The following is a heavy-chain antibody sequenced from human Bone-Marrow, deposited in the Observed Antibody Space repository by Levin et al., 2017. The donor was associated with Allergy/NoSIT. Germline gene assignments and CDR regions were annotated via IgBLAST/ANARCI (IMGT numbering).Heavy chain of an antibody. CDR2: IYHSGTT. D-gene: IGHD3-16*02. Sequence: PSETLSLTCAVSGDSVSSGGYSWTWIRQAPGQGLEWIGYIYHSGTTFYNPSLTSRVTISVDWSENRFSLELTSVTAADTAVYYCARGLEVPGYRFYYGMDVWGQGTTVTVSS. V-gene: IGHV4-30-2*01. CDR1: GDSVSSGGYS. J-gene: IGHJ6*02. CDR3: ARGLEVPGYRFYYGMDV.